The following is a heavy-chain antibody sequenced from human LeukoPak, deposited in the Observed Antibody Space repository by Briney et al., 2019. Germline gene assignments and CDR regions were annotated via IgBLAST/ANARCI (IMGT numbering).Heavy chain of an antibody. Sequence: PSVKVSCKASGYNFTSYGISWVRQAPGQGLERMGWISAYNGNTNYAQKLQGRVTMTTDTSTSTAYMELRSLRSDDTAVYYCAREKSRGYSYGRTNWFDPWGQGTLVTVSS. CDR3: AREKSRGYSYGRTNWFDP. CDR1: GYNFTSYG. V-gene: IGHV1-18*04. CDR2: ISAYNGNT. J-gene: IGHJ5*02. D-gene: IGHD5-18*01.